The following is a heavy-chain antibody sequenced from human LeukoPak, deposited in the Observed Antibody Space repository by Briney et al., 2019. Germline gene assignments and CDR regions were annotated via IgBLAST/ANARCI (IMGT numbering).Heavy chain of an antibody. J-gene: IGHJ4*02. V-gene: IGHV3-53*01. CDR2: IYSGGST. CDR3: ARDIAYDSSGYYSPHFDY. D-gene: IGHD3-22*01. Sequence: PVGSLRLSCAASGFTVSSNYMSWGRQAPGKGLEWVSVIYSGGSTYYADSVKGRFTISRDNSKNTLYLQMNSLRAEDTAVYYCARDIAYDSSGYYSPHFDYWGQGTLVTVSS. CDR1: GFTVSSNY.